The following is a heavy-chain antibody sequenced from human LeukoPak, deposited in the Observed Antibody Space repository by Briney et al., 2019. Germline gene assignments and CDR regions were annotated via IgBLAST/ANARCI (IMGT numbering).Heavy chain of an antibody. CDR1: GGSISSYY. CDR2: IYYSGST. V-gene: IGHV4-59*01. CDR3: ARGRRSLLQIFGVVIIQRNWFDP. Sequence: SETLSLTCTVSGGSISSYYWSWIRQPPGKGLEWIGYIYYSGSTNYNPSLKSRVTISVDTSKNQFSLKLSSVTAADTAVYYCARGRRSLLQIFGVVIIQRNWFDPWGQGTLVTVSS. J-gene: IGHJ5*02. D-gene: IGHD3-3*01.